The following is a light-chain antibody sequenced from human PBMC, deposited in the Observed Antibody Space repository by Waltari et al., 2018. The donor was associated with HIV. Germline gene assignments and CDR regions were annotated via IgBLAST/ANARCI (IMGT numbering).Light chain of an antibody. CDR1: QNVFSD. CDR3: QQYKTWPLT. CDR2: GAS. J-gene: IGKJ1*01. V-gene: IGKV3-15*01. Sequence: EIVLTQSPGALSLSPGERATLSCRASQNVFSDLAWYHQKPGQPPRLLIFGASKRATGVPARFSGSGSGTEFTLTITSLQTEDYGLYHCQQYKTWPLTFGQGTRVEIK.